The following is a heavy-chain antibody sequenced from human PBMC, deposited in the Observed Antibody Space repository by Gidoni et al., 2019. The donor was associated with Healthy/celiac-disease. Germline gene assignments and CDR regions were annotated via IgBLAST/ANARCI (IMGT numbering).Heavy chain of an antibody. Sequence: VQLQESGPGLVKPSQTLSLTCTVTGGSLSSGGYYWSWIRQPPGKGLEWIGYTYYSGRTSYHPSLKSHVTISVETSKIQFSLKLSSVTAADTAVYYCAREGVPAVTTGLYWGQGTLVTVSS. V-gene: IGHV4-31*01. CDR1: GGSLSSGGYY. CDR3: AREGVPAVTTGLY. J-gene: IGHJ4*02. D-gene: IGHD4-4*01. CDR2: TYYSGRT.